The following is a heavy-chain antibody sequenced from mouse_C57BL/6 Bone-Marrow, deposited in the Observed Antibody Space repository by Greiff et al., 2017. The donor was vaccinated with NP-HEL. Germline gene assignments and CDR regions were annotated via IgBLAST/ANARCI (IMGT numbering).Heavy chain of an antibody. Sequence: QVQLKESGPELVKPGASVKISCKASGYAFSSSWMNWVKQRPGKGLEWIGRIYPGDGDTKYNGKFKGKATLTADKSSSTAYMQLSSLTSEDSAVYFCAREGSRYYGSSSFAYWGQGTLVTVSA. V-gene: IGHV1-82*01. D-gene: IGHD1-1*01. CDR1: GYAFSSSW. CDR3: AREGSRYYGSSSFAY. CDR2: IYPGDGDT. J-gene: IGHJ3*01.